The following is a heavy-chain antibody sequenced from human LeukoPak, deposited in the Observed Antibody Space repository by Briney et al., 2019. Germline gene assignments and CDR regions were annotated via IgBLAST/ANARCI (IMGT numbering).Heavy chain of an antibody. CDR2: INHSGST. CDR3: ARGPNSCSFDY. J-gene: IGHJ4*02. D-gene: IGHD6-6*01. V-gene: IGHV4-34*01. Sequence: WETLSLTCAVYGGSFSGYYWSWIRQPPGKGLEWIGEINHSGSTNYNPSLKSRVTISVDTSKNQFSLKLSSVTAADTAVYYCARGPNSCSFDYWGQGTLVTVSS. CDR1: GGSFSGYY.